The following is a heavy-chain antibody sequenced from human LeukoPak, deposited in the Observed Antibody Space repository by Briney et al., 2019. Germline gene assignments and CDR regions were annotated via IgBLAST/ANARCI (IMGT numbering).Heavy chain of an antibody. J-gene: IGHJ4*02. D-gene: IGHD3-3*01. CDR3: ARHGSGYYFFDY. V-gene: IGHV4-59*08. CDR2: IFYSGST. CDR1: GGSIRSFY. Sequence: SETLSLTCTVSGGSIRSFYWSWIRQPPGQGLEWIGYIFYSGSTNYNPSLKSRVTISVDTSKNQFSLKLSSVTAADTAVYCCARHGSGYYFFDYWGQGTLVTVSS.